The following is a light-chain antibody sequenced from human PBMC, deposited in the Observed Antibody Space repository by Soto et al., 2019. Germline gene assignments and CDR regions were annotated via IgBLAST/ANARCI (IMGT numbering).Light chain of an antibody. CDR1: QSVSSN. Sequence: EIVMTQSPATLSVSPGERATLSCRASQSVSSNLAWYQQKPGQAPMPLIYGASTRAAGIPARFGGSGSGTGFTLTISSLQSEDFAVYYCQQYNNWPHTFGQGTKLEIK. CDR2: GAS. CDR3: QQYNNWPHT. J-gene: IGKJ2*01. V-gene: IGKV3-15*01.